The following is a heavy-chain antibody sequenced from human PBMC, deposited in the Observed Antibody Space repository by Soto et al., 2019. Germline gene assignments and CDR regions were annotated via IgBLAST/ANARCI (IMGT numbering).Heavy chain of an antibody. CDR2: INAGNGNT. D-gene: IGHD3-22*01. J-gene: IGHJ4*02. CDR1: GYTFTSYA. V-gene: IGHV1-3*01. CDR3: ARDSHYYDSSGYGY. Sequence: VSVKVSCKASGYTFTSYAMHWVRQAPGQRLEWMGWINAGNGNTKYSQKFQGRVTITRDTSASTAYMELSSLRSEDTAVYYCARDSHYYDSSGYGYWGQGTLVTVSS.